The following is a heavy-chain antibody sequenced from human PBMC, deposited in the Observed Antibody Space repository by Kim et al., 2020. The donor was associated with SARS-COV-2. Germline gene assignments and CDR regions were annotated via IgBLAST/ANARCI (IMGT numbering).Heavy chain of an antibody. CDR2: IYDSGST. CDR3: ASSFPASGYYYSGTYYFDY. CDR1: GGSISTYY. J-gene: IGHJ4*02. V-gene: IGHV4-59*01. D-gene: IGHD3-22*01. Sequence: ETLSLTCTVSGGSISTYYWSWIRQPPGKGLEWIGYIYDSGSTKYNPSLKSRATIIVDTSKNQFSLKLRSVTDADTAVYYCASSFPASGYYYSGTYYFDYWGRGTLVTVSS.